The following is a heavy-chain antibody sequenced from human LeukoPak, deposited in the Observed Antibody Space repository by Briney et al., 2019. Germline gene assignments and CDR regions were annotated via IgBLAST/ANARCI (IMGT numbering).Heavy chain of an antibody. CDR2: INPYSGGT. V-gene: IGHV1-2*02. J-gene: IGHJ4*02. D-gene: IGHD6-19*01. CDR1: GYTFTGYY. CDR3: ARLAMAGTGSDDY. Sequence: RASVKVSRKASGYTFTGYYMHWVRQAPGQGLEWMGWINPYSGGTNYAQKFQGRVTMTSDTSISTAYMELSRLRSDDTAVYYCARLAMAGTGSDDYWGQGSLVTVSS.